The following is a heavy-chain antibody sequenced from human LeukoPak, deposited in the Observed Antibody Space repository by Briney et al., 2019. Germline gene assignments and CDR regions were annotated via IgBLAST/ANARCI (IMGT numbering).Heavy chain of an antibody. D-gene: IGHD3-3*01. CDR3: ARRLIFGVVTPLKGYYMDA. CDR1: GGSISSSSYY. CDR2: IYYSGST. J-gene: IGHJ6*03. V-gene: IGHV4-39*01. Sequence: SETLSLTCTVSGGSISSSSYYWGWIRQPPGKGLEWIGSIYYSGSTYYNPSLKSRVTISVDTSKNQFSLKLSSVTAADTAVYYCARRLIFGVVTPLKGYYMDAWGKGTTVTVSS.